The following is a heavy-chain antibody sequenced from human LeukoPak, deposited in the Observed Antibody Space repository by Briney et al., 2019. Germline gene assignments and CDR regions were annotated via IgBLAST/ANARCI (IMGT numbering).Heavy chain of an antibody. CDR1: GGSFSGYY. CDR2: INHSGST. J-gene: IGHJ4*02. V-gene: IGHV4-34*01. Sequence: SETLSLTCAVYGGSFSGYYWSWIRQPPGKGLEWIGEINHSGSTNYNPSLKSRVTISVDTSENQFSLKLSSVTAADTAVYYCASLPYGGNSSDYWGQGTLVTVSS. D-gene: IGHD4-17*01. CDR3: ASLPYGGNSSDY.